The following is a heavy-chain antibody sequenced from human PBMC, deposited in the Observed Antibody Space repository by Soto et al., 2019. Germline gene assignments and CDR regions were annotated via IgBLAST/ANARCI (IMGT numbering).Heavy chain of an antibody. V-gene: IGHV3-23*01. J-gene: IGHJ4*02. D-gene: IGHD6-19*01. CDR2: ISGSGGST. Sequence: PGGSLRLSCAASGFTFSSYAMSWVRQAPGKGLEWVSAISGSGGSTYYADSVKGRFTISRDNSKNTLYLQMNSLRAEDTAVYYCAGSGWPHPRADYWGQGTLVTVSS. CDR3: AGSGWPHPRADY. CDR1: GFTFSSYA.